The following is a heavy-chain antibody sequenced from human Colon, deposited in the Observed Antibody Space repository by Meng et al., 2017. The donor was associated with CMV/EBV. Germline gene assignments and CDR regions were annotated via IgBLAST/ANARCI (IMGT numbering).Heavy chain of an antibody. Sequence: GGSLRLSCAASGFTFTSYWMTWVRQAPGKGLEWVANIKQDGSEKYYVDSLKGRFTISRDNAKNSLYLQMNSLRAEDTAVYYCARGRMVYVDYWGQGTLVTVSS. V-gene: IGHV3-7*01. CDR1: GFTFTSYW. J-gene: IGHJ4*02. CDR2: IKQDGSEK. D-gene: IGHD2-8*01. CDR3: ARGRMVYVDY.